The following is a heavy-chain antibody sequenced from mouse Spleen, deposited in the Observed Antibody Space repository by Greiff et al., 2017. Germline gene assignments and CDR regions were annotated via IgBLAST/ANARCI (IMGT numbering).Heavy chain of an antibody. CDR3: AGVCYDYDGRMFAY. J-gene: IGHJ3*01. V-gene: IGHV1-82*01. CDR2: IYPGDGDT. D-gene: IGHD2-4*01. CDR1: GYAFSSSW. Sequence: QVQLQQSGPELVKPGASVKISCKASGYAFSSSWMNWVKQRPGKGLEWIGRIYPGDGDTNYNGKFKGKATLTADKSSSTAYMQLSSLTSEDSAVYFCAGVCYDYDGRMFAYWGQGTLVTVSA.